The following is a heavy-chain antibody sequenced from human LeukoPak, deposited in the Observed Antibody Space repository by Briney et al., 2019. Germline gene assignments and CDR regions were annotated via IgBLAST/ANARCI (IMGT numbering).Heavy chain of an antibody. CDR3: AIGSVVVPAAMQDY. CDR1: GFTFSSYA. V-gene: IGHV3-30*01. D-gene: IGHD2-2*01. CDR2: ISYDGSNK. Sequence: PGGSLRLSCAASGFTFSSYAMHWVRQAPGKGLEWVAVISYDGSNKYYADSVKGRFTISRDNSKNTLYLQMNSLRAEDTAVYYCAIGSVVVPAAMQDYWGQGTLVTVSS. J-gene: IGHJ4*02.